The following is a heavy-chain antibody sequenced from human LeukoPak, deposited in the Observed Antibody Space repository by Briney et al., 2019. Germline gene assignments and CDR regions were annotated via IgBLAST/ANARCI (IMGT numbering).Heavy chain of an antibody. V-gene: IGHV1-58*01. D-gene: IGHD2-2*03. CDR1: GFTFTSSA. J-gene: IGHJ4*02. CDR2: IVVGSGNT. CDR3: AVTLDLQGSYYFDY. Sequence: SVKVSCKATGFTFTSSAVQWVRQARGQRLEWIGWIVVGSGNTNYAQEFQERVTITRDMSTSTAYMELSSLRSEDTAVYYCAVTLDLQGSYYFDYWGQGTLVTVSS.